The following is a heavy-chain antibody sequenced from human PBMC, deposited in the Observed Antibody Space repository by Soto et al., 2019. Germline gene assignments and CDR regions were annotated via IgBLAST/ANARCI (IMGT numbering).Heavy chain of an antibody. D-gene: IGHD6-6*01. J-gene: IGHJ5*02. CDR1: GFSFTGYY. CDR3: AKDLTRQLAYWLDP. CDR2: INAHSGGT. Sequence: ASVKVSFKASGFSFTGYYIHWLRQAPGQGLEWMGWINAHSGGTEYAQKFQGRVTLTSDTSIAAAYLTLTSLSSDDTALYYCAKDLTRQLAYWLDPWGQGTQVTVSS. V-gene: IGHV1-2*02.